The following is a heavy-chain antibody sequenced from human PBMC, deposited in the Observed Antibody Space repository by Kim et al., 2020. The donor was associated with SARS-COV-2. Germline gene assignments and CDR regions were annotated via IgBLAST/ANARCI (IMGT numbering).Heavy chain of an antibody. CDR2: SYT. Sequence: SYTNYSPSFQGNVTISADKSISTAYLQWSSLKASDTAMYYCARGELLFNYWGQGTLVTVSS. D-gene: IGHD3-10*01. J-gene: IGHJ4*02. V-gene: IGHV5-10-1*01. CDR3: ARGELLFNY.